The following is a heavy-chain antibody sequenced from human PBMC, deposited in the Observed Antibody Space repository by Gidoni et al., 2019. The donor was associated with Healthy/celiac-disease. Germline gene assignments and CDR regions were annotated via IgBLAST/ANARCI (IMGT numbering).Heavy chain of an antibody. D-gene: IGHD6-13*01. CDR1: GFTFSSSW. CDR3: AREEEAEDY. Sequence: EVQLVASGGGLVQPGGSLRLSCAAFGFTFSSSWMSWVRQAPGKGLEWVANIKQDGSEKYYVDSVKGRFTISRDNAKNSLYLQMNSLRAEDTAVYYCAREEEAEDYWGQGTLVTVSS. J-gene: IGHJ4*02. V-gene: IGHV3-7*01. CDR2: IKQDGSEK.